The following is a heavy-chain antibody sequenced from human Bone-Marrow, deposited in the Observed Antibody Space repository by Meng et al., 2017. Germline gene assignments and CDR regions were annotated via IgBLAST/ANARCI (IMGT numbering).Heavy chain of an antibody. CDR3: ARGVGSLDH. D-gene: IGHD5/OR15-5a*01. Sequence: GSLRLSCTVSGGSISSYYWSWIRQPPGKGLEWIGYIYYSGSTNYNPSLKSRVTMSVDTSKNQFSLKLTSVTAADTAVYYCARGVGSLDHWGQGTLVTVSS. CDR1: GGSISSYY. J-gene: IGHJ5*02. V-gene: IGHV4-59*12. CDR2: IYYSGST.